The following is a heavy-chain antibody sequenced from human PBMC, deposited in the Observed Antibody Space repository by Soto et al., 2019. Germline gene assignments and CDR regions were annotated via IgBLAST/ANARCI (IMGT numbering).Heavy chain of an antibody. J-gene: IGHJ6*01. CDR2: TYYRSKWYN. D-gene: IGHD3-16*01. V-gene: IGHV6-1*01. Sequence: SHTNSLTCGTSGDSGRDSGAASYWVRQSPTRGLEWLGRTYYRSKWYNDYAVSVKSRITVTPDTSKNQFSLHLNSVTPEDTAVYSCARVFPSYDTNNDYY. CDR1: GDSGRDSGAA. CDR3: ARVFPSYDTNNDYY.